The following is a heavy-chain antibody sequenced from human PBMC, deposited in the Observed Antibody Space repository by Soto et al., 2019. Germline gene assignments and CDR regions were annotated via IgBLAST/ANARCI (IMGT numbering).Heavy chain of an antibody. CDR3: ARERGGYGLFDS. V-gene: IGHV4-30-2*01. Sequence: SETLSLTCTVSGGSISNAAHSWSWIRQPPGKGLEWIGYIYPSGMPFYNPSLRSRVTISIDRSNDQFSLNLKSVTAADTAVYYCARERGGYGLFDSWGQGTLVTVSS. CDR1: GGSISNAAHS. J-gene: IGHJ4*02. CDR2: IYPSGMP. D-gene: IGHD5-18*01.